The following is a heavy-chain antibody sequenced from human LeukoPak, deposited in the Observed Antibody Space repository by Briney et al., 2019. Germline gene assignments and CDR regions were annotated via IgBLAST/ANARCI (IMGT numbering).Heavy chain of an antibody. Sequence: SETLSLTCAVSGGSISTNTWWSWVRQPPGKGLEWIGQTSHDGNADYTPSLKSRVTISVDKSKNQLSLKLNSVTAADSAVYYCARVIGDSSGYYSPGFDYWGQGTLVTVSS. J-gene: IGHJ4*02. D-gene: IGHD3-22*01. CDR1: GGSISTNTW. V-gene: IGHV4-4*02. CDR2: TSHDGNA. CDR3: ARVIGDSSGYYSPGFDY.